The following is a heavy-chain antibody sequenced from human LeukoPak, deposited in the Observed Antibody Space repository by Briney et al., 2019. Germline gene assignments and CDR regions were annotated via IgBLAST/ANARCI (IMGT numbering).Heavy chain of an antibody. Sequence: GGSLRLSCAASGFTFDDYGMSWVRQAPGKGLEWVSGINWNGGSTGYADSVKGRFTISRDNAKNSLYLQMNSLRAEDTAVYYCARDRSNYYDSSGYYYPDAFDIWGQGTMVTVSS. CDR3: ARDRSNYYDSSGYYYPDAFDI. J-gene: IGHJ3*02. V-gene: IGHV3-20*04. CDR1: GFTFDDYG. CDR2: INWNGGST. D-gene: IGHD3-22*01.